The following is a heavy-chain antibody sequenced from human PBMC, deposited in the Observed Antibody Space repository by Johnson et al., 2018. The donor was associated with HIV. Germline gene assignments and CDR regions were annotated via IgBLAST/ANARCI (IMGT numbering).Heavy chain of an antibody. CDR1: GFTFRSYA. D-gene: IGHD4-23*01. CDR2: ISYDGSNK. Sequence: QVQLVESGGGVVQPGRSLNLSCAASGFTFRSYAMHWVRQAPGKGLVRVAAISYDGSNKFYADSVKGRSTISRDNAKNTHYRQMNSLRTEDTAMYYCARERGYFGNPAYDIWGQGTMVTVSS. V-gene: IGHV3-30-3*01. CDR3: ARERGYFGNPAYDI. J-gene: IGHJ3*02.